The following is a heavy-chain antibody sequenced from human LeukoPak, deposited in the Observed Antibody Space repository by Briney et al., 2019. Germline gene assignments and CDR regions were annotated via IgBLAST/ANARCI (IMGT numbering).Heavy chain of an antibody. Sequence: PETLSLTCTVSGGSISSSSYYWGWIRQPPGKGLEWIGSIYYSGSTYYNPSLKSRVTISVDTSKNQFSLKLSSVTAADTAVYYCARGRGIWGSYRHLFDYWGQGTLVTVSS. D-gene: IGHD3-16*02. CDR1: GGSISSSSYY. CDR3: ARGRGIWGSYRHLFDY. CDR2: IYYSGST. J-gene: IGHJ4*02. V-gene: IGHV4-39*01.